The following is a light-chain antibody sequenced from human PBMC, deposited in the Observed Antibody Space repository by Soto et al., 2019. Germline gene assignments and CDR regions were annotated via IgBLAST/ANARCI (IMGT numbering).Light chain of an antibody. Sequence: EIVLTQSPGTLSLSPGERATLSCRASQSVTSSYLAWYQQKPGQATRLLIYGASSRATGIPDRFSGSGSGTDFTLTISRLEPEDFAVYYCHQYGSSTLTFGGGTKVEIK. J-gene: IGKJ4*01. CDR2: GAS. CDR1: QSVTSSY. CDR3: HQYGSSTLT. V-gene: IGKV3-20*01.